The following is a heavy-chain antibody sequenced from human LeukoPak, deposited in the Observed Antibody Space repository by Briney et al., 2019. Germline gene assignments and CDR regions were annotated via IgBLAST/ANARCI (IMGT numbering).Heavy chain of an antibody. J-gene: IGHJ6*02. D-gene: IGHD3-3*01. Sequence: PGGSLRLSCAASGFTFSSYAMSWVRQAPGKGLEWVSAISGSGGSTYYADSVKGRFTISRDNSKNTLYLQMNSLRAEDTAVYYCAKQRTFGVVIRSYGMDVWGQGTTVTVSS. CDR1: GFTFSSYA. CDR2: ISGSGGST. CDR3: AKQRTFGVVIRSYGMDV. V-gene: IGHV3-23*01.